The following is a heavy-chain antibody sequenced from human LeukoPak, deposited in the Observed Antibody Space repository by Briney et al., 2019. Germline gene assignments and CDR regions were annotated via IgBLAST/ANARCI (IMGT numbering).Heavy chain of an antibody. D-gene: IGHD1-20*01. CDR1: GGSFSGYY. J-gene: IGHJ6*03. V-gene: IGHV4-59*01. CDR2: IYYSGST. Sequence: PSETLSLTCAVYGGSFSGYYWSWIRQPPGKGLEWIGYIYYSGSTNYNPSLKSRVTISVDTSKNQFSLKLSSVTAADTAVYYCARVWDNWTNYYYYYMDVWGKGTTVTVSS. CDR3: ARVWDNWTNYYYYYMDV.